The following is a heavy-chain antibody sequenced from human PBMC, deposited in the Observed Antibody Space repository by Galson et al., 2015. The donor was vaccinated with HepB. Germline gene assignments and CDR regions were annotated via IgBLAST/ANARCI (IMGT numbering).Heavy chain of an antibody. CDR2: IKQDGSEK. Sequence: SLRLSCAASRLVISRSWMSWVRQAPGKGLEWVANIKQDGSEKYYVDSVKGRFTISRDKAKNSLYLQMNSLRAEDTAVYYCYAGHYFDSWGQGTLVTVSS. V-gene: IGHV3-7*01. CDR1: RLVISRSW. D-gene: IGHD1-14*01. J-gene: IGHJ4*02. CDR3: YAGHYFDS.